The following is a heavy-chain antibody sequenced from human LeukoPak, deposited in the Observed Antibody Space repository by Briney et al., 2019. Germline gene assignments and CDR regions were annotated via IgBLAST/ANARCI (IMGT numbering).Heavy chain of an antibody. Sequence: PSETLSLICSVCGGPVSSYYWSWLRQSPGKGLEWIGYIHNSGRTNYNPSLKSRVTGFVDTSKNQVSLRLSSVTAADTAVYYCARHGTISSESYFDYWGQGALVTVSS. D-gene: IGHD1-14*01. CDR1: GGPVSSYY. V-gene: IGHV4-59*08. J-gene: IGHJ4*02. CDR3: ARHGTISSESYFDY. CDR2: IHNSGRT.